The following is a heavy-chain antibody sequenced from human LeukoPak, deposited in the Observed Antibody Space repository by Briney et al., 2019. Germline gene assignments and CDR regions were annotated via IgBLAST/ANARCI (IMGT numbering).Heavy chain of an antibody. Sequence: SETLSLTCAVYGGSFSGYYWSWIRQPPGKGLEWIGEINHSGSTNYNPSLKSRVTISVDTSKNQFSLKLSSVTAADTAVYYCARRQVTAISGWFDPWGQGTLVTVSS. CDR2: INHSGST. D-gene: IGHD2-21*02. V-gene: IGHV4-34*01. CDR1: GGSFSGYY. J-gene: IGHJ5*02. CDR3: ARRQVTAISGWFDP.